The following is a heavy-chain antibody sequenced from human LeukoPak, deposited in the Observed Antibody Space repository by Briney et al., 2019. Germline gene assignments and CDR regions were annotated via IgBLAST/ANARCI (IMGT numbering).Heavy chain of an antibody. D-gene: IGHD3-22*01. CDR1: GFTFSNYP. V-gene: IGHV3-64*02. Sequence: GGSLRLSCAASGFTFSNYPMHWVRQAPGKGLEYVSTISSNGGSTYYADSVKGRFTISGDNSKNTLYLQMGSLRAEDMAVYYCAREGYYYDGSGYPLAFDFWGQGTLVTVSS. CDR2: ISSNGGST. J-gene: IGHJ4*02. CDR3: AREGYYYDGSGYPLAFDF.